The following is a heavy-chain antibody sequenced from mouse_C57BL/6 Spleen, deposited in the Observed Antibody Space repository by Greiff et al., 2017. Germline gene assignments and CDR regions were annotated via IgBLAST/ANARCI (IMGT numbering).Heavy chain of an antibody. CDR3: AKHDYYYGSSYDAMDY. D-gene: IGHD1-1*01. J-gene: IGHJ4*01. CDR1: GFSLTSYG. Sequence: VKLVESGPGLVAPSQSLSITCTVSGFSLTSYGVDWVRQPPGKGLEWLGVIWGGGSTNYYSALMSRLSISKANSKGQVFLKMNSLQTDDTAMYYCAKHDYYYGSSYDAMDYWGQGASVTVSS. CDR2: IWGGGST. V-gene: IGHV2-9*01.